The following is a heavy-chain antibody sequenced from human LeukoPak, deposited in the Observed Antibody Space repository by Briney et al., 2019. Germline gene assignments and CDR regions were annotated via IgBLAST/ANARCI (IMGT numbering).Heavy chain of an antibody. V-gene: IGHV1-46*01. CDR2: ISPSGGST. CDR3: ARDNSVRDEAWWFNP. D-gene: IGHD5-24*01. CDR1: GYTFTINY. Sequence: ASVKVSFKAFGYTFTINYMHWVRQAPGQGPEWMGVISPSGGSTTYAQKFQGRVTLTRDMSTSTDYLELSSLRSEDTAVYYCARDNSVRDEAWWFNPWGQGTLVTISS. J-gene: IGHJ5*02.